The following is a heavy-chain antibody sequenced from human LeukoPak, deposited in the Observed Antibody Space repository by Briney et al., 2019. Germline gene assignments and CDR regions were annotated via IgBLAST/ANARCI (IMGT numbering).Heavy chain of an antibody. CDR1: GXSFTSYC. V-gene: IGHV5-51*01. Sequence: GESLKISFKGSGXSFTSYCIGWVRQMPGKGLEWMGIIYPGDSDTRYSPSFQGQVTISADKSISTAYLQWSSLRASDTAIYYCARRAGYCSGGSCEYFEYWGQGTLVTVSS. CDR3: ARRAGYCSGGSCEYFEY. D-gene: IGHD2-15*01. J-gene: IGHJ4*02. CDR2: IYPGDSDT.